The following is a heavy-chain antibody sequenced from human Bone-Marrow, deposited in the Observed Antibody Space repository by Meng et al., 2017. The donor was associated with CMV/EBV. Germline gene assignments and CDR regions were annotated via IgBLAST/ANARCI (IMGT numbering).Heavy chain of an antibody. CDR3: ARGGKIVVVPADIEGVDWFDP. CDR1: GYTFTAHY. V-gene: IGHV1-2*02. D-gene: IGHD2-2*02. J-gene: IGHJ5*02. CDR2: IHPHRGDT. Sequence: ASVKVSCKASGYTFTAHYFHWVRQAPGQGLEWMGWIHPHRGDTNYAQQFQGRVTLTRDTSINTGYMELSSLRSEDTAVYYCARGGKIVVVPADIEGVDWFDPWGQGTLVTVSS.